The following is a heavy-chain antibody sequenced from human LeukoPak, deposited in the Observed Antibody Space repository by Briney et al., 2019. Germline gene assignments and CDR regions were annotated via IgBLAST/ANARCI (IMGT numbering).Heavy chain of an antibody. D-gene: IGHD3-22*01. CDR3: AKSPFPSDYYDSSGYPGDYFDY. CDR2: IIPIFGAA. V-gene: IGHV1-69*06. Sequence: GASVKVSCKASGGTFSSYAISWVRLAPGQGLEWMGGIIPIFGAANYAQKFEGRVTITADKSTSTAYMELSSLRSENTAVYYCAKSPFPSDYYDSSGYPGDYFDYWGQGTLVTVSS. CDR1: GGTFSSYA. J-gene: IGHJ4*02.